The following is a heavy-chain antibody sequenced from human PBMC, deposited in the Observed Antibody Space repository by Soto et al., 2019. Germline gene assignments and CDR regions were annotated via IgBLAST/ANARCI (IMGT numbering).Heavy chain of an antibody. V-gene: IGHV4-61*08. CDR1: GASITGVSY. J-gene: IGHJ4*02. D-gene: IGHD3-9*01. CDR3: ARDGAGMTGLGIDN. Sequence: QVRLQESGPRLVKPSETLSLTCTVSGASITGVSYWGWIRQPPGLGLQWLGYIFHTGSAVYNPSLKSRVTLSVDPSKNQFSLKVTSVTPADTAVYYCARDGAGMTGLGIDNWGRGTLVTVSS. CDR2: IFHTGSA.